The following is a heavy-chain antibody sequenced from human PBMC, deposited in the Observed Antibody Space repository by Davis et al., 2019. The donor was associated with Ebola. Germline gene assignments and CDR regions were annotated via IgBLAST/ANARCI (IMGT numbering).Heavy chain of an antibody. CDR1: GYTFTSYD. D-gene: IGHD3-22*01. CDR3: ARVVGPDYYDSSGYPTDGYFDL. V-gene: IGHV1-8*01. Sequence: ASVKVSCKASGYTFTSYDINWVRQATGQGLEWMGWMNPNSGNTGYAQKFQGRVTMTRNTSISTAYMELSSLRSEDTAVYYCARVVGPDYYDSSGYPTDGYFDLWGRGTLVTVSS. J-gene: IGHJ2*01. CDR2: MNPNSGNT.